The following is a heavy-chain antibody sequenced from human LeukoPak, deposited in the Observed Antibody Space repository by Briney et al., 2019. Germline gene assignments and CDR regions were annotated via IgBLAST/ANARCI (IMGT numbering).Heavy chain of an antibody. CDR2: ISSNSRTI. Sequence: QPGGSLRLSCAASGFTFSTYSMNWVRQAPGKGLEWVSYISSNSRTIFYAESVRGRFTISRDNSKNTLYLQMDSLRAEDTAVYYCARGSETGDYVWGSYPVDWGQGTLVTVSS. J-gene: IGHJ4*02. D-gene: IGHD3-16*02. CDR3: ARGSETGDYVWGSYPVD. V-gene: IGHV3-48*01. CDR1: GFTFSTYS.